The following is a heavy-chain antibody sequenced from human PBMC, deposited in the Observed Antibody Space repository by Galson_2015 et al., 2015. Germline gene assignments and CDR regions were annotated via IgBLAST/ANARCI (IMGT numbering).Heavy chain of an antibody. D-gene: IGHD1-14*01. CDR3: ARDRAGVPEIEY. Sequence: SLRLSCAASGFTFSIYGMHWVRQAPGKGLEWVAVISYDGSDKYYADSVKGRFTISRDNSKNTLYLQMNSLRADDTAVYYCARDRAGVPEIEYWGQGTLVTVSS. CDR2: ISYDGSDK. J-gene: IGHJ4*02. V-gene: IGHV3-30*03. CDR1: GFTFSIYG.